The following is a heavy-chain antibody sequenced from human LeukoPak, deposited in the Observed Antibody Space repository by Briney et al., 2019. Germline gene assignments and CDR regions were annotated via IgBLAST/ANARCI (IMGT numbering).Heavy chain of an antibody. J-gene: IGHJ4*02. V-gene: IGHV1-2*02. Sequence: ASVKVSCKASGYTFTGYYMHWVRQAPGQGLEWMGWINPNSGDTNYAQKFQGRVTMTRDTSINTAYMELSRLRSDDTAVYYCARDRSPAPGRSYGRGHFDYWGQGTLVTVSS. CDR1: GYTFTGYY. D-gene: IGHD5-18*01. CDR2: INPNSGDT. CDR3: ARDRSPAPGRSYGRGHFDY.